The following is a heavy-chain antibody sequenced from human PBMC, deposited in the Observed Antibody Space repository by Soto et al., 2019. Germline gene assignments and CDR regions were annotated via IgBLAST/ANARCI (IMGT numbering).Heavy chain of an antibody. Sequence: PGESLKISCMGSGYKVSTWHNFTSYWIAWVRQMPGEGLEWMGIIYPGDSDTRYSPSFQGQVTISADKSISTAYLQWSSLKASDTAMYYCASHRSTTYGYYFDYWGQGTLVTVSS. D-gene: IGHD4-17*01. CDR1: GYKVSTWHNFTSYW. J-gene: IGHJ4*02. V-gene: IGHV5-51*01. CDR3: ASHRSTTYGYYFDY. CDR2: IYPGDSDT.